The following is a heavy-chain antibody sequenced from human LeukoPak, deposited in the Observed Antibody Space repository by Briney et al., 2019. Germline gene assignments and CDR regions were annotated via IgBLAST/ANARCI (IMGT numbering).Heavy chain of an antibody. CDR2: IDYSGRS. J-gene: IGHJ4*02. D-gene: IGHD3-3*01. Sequence: PSETLSLTCIVSGASIRSYSWSWIRQPPGKRLEWIGNIDYSGRSNYNPSLKSRVTISVDTSKNQFSLKLSSVTAADTAVYYWARRSPEWMELFFDYWGKGTLVTVYS. CDR3: ARRSPEWMELFFDY. CDR1: GASIRSYS. V-gene: IGHV4-59*08.